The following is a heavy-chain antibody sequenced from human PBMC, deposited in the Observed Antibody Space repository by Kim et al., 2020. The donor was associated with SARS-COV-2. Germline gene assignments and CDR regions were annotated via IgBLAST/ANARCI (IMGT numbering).Heavy chain of an antibody. CDR3: ARGPGAFDI. V-gene: IGHV6-1*01. Sequence: WCKAYAVYVKSRITITPDTSKNQFSLQLNSVTPEDTAVYYCARGPGAFDIWGQGTMVTVSS. J-gene: IGHJ3*02. CDR2: WCK. D-gene: IGHD3-10*01.